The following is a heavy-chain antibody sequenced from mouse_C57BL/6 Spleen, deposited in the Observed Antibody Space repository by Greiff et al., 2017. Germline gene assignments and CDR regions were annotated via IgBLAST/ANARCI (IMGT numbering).Heavy chain of an antibody. CDR3: TDYGSVGCAY. Sequence: VQLLESGAELVRPGASVTLSCKASGYTFTGYEMHWVKQTPVHGLEWIGAIDPETGGTAYNQKFKGKAILTADKSSSTAYMELRSLTSEDSGVYYCTDYGSVGCAYGGQGTLVTVSA. CDR1: GYTFTGYE. V-gene: IGHV1-15*01. D-gene: IGHD1-1*01. CDR2: IDPETGGT. J-gene: IGHJ3*01.